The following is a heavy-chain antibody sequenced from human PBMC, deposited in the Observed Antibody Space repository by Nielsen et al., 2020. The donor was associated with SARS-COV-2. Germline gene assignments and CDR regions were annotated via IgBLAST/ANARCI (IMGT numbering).Heavy chain of an antibody. J-gene: IGHJ5*02. CDR2: IWYDGSNK. CDR3: ARDLKGDIVVVPAAISEDDWFDP. D-gene: IGHD2-2*02. Sequence: VRQAPGKGLEWVAVIWYDGSNKYYADSVKGRLTISRDNSKNTLYLQMNSLRAEDTAVYYCARDLKGDIVVVPAAISEDDWFDPWGQGTLVTVSS. V-gene: IGHV3-33*01.